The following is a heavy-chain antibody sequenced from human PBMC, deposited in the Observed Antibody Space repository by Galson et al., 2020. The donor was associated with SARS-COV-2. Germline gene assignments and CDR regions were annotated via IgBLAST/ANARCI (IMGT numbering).Heavy chain of an antibody. Sequence: QLGESLKISCAASGFTFSSYGMHWVRQAPGKGLEWVAVIWYDGSNKYYADPVKGRFTISRDNPKNTLYLQMTSLRAEDTAVYYCAKEDIWSGYHDAFDIWGQGTMVTVSS. D-gene: IGHD3-3*01. CDR1: GFTFSSYG. CDR2: IWYDGSNK. CDR3: AKEDIWSGYHDAFDI. V-gene: IGHV3-33*06. J-gene: IGHJ3*02.